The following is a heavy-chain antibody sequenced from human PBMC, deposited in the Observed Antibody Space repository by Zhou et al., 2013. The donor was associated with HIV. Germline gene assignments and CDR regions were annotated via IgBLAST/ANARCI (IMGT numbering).Heavy chain of an antibody. J-gene: IGHJ2*01. CDR2: INPNSGGT. D-gene: IGHD2-2*02. CDR3: ARANHCSSTSCYSSWYFDL. Sequence: VQLVQSGAEVKKPGASVKVSCKASGYTFTGYYMHWVRQAPGQGLEWMGWINPNSGGTNYAQKFQGRVTMTRDTSISTAYMELSRLRSDDTAVYYCARANHCSSTSCYSSWYFDLWGRGTLVTVSS. CDR1: GYTFTGYY. V-gene: IGHV1-2*02.